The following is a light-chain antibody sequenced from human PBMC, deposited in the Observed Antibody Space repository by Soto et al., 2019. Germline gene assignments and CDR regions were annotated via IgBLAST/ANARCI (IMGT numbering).Light chain of an antibody. CDR1: QSISSW. Sequence: DIQMTQSPSTLSASLGDRVTITCRASQSISSWLAWYQQKQGKAPKLLIYDASSLESGVPSRFSGSGSGTEFTLTISSLQSEDFAVYYCQQYNNWPGTFGQGTKVDIK. CDR2: DAS. J-gene: IGKJ1*01. V-gene: IGKV1-5*01. CDR3: QQYNNWPGT.